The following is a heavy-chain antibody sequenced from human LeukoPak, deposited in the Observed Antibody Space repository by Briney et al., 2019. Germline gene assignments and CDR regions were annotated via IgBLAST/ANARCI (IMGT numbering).Heavy chain of an antibody. J-gene: IGHJ4*02. CDR1: GYTLTELS. D-gene: IGHD1-26*01. CDR3: ATPLAPGATSLIDY. V-gene: IGHV1-24*01. Sequence: ASVKLSCKVSGYTLTELSMHWVRQAPGKGLEWMGGFDPEDGETIYAQKFQGRVTMTEDTSTDTAYMELSSLRSEDTAVYYCATPLAPGATSLIDYWGQGTLVTVSS. CDR2: FDPEDGET.